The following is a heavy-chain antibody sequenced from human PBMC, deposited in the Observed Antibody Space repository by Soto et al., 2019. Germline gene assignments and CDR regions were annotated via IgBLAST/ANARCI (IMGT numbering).Heavy chain of an antibody. Sequence: QVQLQESGPGLVKPSQTLSLTCTVSGGSISSGGYYWSWIRQHPGKGLEWIGYIYYSGSTYYNPSLKSRVTISVDTSKNQFSLKLSSVTAADTAVYYCARGRRGRSGYYNFDYWGQGTLVTVSS. CDR1: GGSISSGGYY. CDR3: ARGRRGRSGYYNFDY. D-gene: IGHD3-3*01. V-gene: IGHV4-31*03. CDR2: IYYSGST. J-gene: IGHJ4*02.